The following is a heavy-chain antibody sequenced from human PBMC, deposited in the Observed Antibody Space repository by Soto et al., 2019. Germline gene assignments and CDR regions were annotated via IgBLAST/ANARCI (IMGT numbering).Heavy chain of an antibody. CDR2: ISGSGGST. D-gene: IGHD2-15*01. CDR1: GFTFTSYA. CDR3: AISVVPSFCYPYYRYFKAV. Sequence: PGGSLRLSCAASGFTFTSYAMSWVRQAPGKGLEWVSAISGSGGSTYYAGSVKGRFTISRDNSKNTLYLQMNSLRAEDTAVYYCAISVVPSFCYPYYRYFKAVCRKGSTVIVSS. J-gene: IGHJ6*03. V-gene: IGHV3-23*01.